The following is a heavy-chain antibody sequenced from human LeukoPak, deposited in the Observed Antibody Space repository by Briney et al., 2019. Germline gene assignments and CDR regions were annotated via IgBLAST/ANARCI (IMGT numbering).Heavy chain of an antibody. CDR2: ISSSSSYI. V-gene: IGHV3-21*01. Sequence: PGGSLRLSCAASGFTFSSYSMNWVRQAPGKGLEWVSSISSSSSYIYYADSVKGRFTISRDNAKNSLYLQMNSLRAEDTAVYYCARAYRYCSSTSCYAFDYWGQGTLVTVSS. CDR1: GFTFSSYS. J-gene: IGHJ4*02. CDR3: ARAYRYCSSTSCYAFDY. D-gene: IGHD2-2*01.